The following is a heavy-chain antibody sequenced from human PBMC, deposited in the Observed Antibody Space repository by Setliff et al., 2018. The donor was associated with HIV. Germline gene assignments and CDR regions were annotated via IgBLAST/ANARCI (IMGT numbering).Heavy chain of an antibody. J-gene: IGHJ6*03. CDR1: GGSFSGYY. CDR3: ARGFSSDYLFTGYMDV. CDR2: INHSEST. D-gene: IGHD3-22*01. Sequence: SETLSLTCAVYGGSFSGYYWSWVRQPPGKGLEWIGEINHSESTNYNPSLKSRVTISVDTSKNQFSLKLRSVTAADTAVYYCARGFSSDYLFTGYMDVWGKGTTVTVSS. V-gene: IGHV4-34*01.